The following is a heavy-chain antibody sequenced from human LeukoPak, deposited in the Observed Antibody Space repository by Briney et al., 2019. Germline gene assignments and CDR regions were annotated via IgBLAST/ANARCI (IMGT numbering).Heavy chain of an antibody. J-gene: IGHJ4*02. CDR2: IYYSGST. Sequence: SETLSLTCTVSGGSVSSGSYYWSWIRQPPGKGLEWIGYIYYSGSTNYNPSLKSRVTISVDTSKSQFSLKLSSVTAADTAVYYCARESDTYYYGSGSFRLDYWGQGTLVTVSS. CDR3: ARESDTYYYGSGSFRLDY. D-gene: IGHD3-10*01. CDR1: GGSVSSGSYY. V-gene: IGHV4-61*01.